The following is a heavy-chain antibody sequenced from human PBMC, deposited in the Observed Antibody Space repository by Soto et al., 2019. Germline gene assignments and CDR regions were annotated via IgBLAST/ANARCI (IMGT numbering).Heavy chain of an antibody. J-gene: IGHJ5*01. CDR3: ARVRQGCSANNCYFDP. CDR2: VHISGHS. V-gene: IGHV4-4*02. D-gene: IGHD1-1*01. CDR1: GGSVRAPDW. Sequence: PSETLSLTCSVSGGSVRAPDWWNWVRQSPDKGLEWIAEVHISGHSNYNPSLRSRVSVSIDSSKNQFYLNLNSVTAADTAIYYCARVRQGCSANNCYFDPRGQGTQVTVSS.